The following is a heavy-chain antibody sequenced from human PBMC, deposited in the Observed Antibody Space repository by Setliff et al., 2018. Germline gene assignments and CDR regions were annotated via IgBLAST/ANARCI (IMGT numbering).Heavy chain of an antibody. V-gene: IGHV4-38-2*01. Sequence: SETLSLTCAVSGSSIISDYYWVWIRQPPGRGLEWIGSTFQSGNTYYNPSLKSRVTTSVDTSKNQFSLKVNSVTAADTAVYYCATLLANYGSGMDVWGQGTTVTVSS. CDR2: TFQSGNT. CDR3: ATLLANYGSGMDV. J-gene: IGHJ6*02. D-gene: IGHD3-10*01. CDR1: GSSIISDYY.